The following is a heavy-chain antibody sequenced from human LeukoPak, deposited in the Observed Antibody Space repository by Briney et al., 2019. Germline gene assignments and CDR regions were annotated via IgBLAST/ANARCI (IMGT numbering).Heavy chain of an antibody. Sequence: TGGSLRLSCAASGFTFSSYSMNWVRKAPGKGLEWVSYISSSSSTIYYADSVKGRFTISRDNSKNTLYLQMNSLRADDTALYYSARHHYYFDHWGQGTLVTVSS. J-gene: IGHJ4*02. CDR3: ARHHYYFDH. CDR1: GFTFSSYS. CDR2: ISSSSSTI. V-gene: IGHV3-48*04.